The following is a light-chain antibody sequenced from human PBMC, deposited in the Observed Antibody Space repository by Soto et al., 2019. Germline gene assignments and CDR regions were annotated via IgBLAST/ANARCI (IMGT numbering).Light chain of an antibody. CDR1: LSVSSN. V-gene: IGKV3-15*01. J-gene: IGKJ1*01. CDR2: GTS. Sequence: EIVMTQSPATLSVSPGERATLSCRASLSVSSNLAWYQQKPGQAPRLLIYGTSTRATGIPARFSGSGSGTEFTLTISSLQSEDFAVYYCQQYNKWPESFGQGTKVDNK. CDR3: QQYNKWPES.